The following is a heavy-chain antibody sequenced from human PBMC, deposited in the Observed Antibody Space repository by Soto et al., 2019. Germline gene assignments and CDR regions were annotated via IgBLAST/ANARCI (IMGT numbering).Heavy chain of an antibody. V-gene: IGHV3-23*01. J-gene: IGHJ4*02. CDR3: AYSSTPFDY. D-gene: IGHD6-19*01. CDR2: ISVSGCST. CDR1: VFTFSSYA. Sequence: GGSLRLSCAASVFTFSSYAMSWVRQAPGKWLEWFSAISVSGCSTXXADSVKGRXTISRYNSKNAXYLQMXGLRAEDTAVYYCAYSSTPFDYWGKGTLVTVSS.